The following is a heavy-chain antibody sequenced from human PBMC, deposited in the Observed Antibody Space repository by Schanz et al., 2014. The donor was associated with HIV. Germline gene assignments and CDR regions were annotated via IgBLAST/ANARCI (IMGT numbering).Heavy chain of an antibody. V-gene: IGHV3-21*01. CDR2: ISSSSSYI. D-gene: IGHD4-17*01. CDR1: GFTFSTYH. CDR3: ARSLSGDYVVSFDY. J-gene: IGHJ4*02. Sequence: VQMVESGGGLVKAGGSLRLSCAASGFTFSTYHMNWVRQAPGKGLEWVSSISSSSSYIYYADSVKGRFTISRDNANNSLYLQMNSLRAEDTAVYYCARSLSGDYVVSFDYWGQGTLVTVSS.